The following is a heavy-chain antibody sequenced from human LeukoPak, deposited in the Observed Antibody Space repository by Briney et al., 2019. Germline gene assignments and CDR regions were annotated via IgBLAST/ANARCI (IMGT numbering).Heavy chain of an antibody. J-gene: IGHJ3*02. Sequence: GGSLRLSCAASGFTFSSYWMHWVRQAPGKGLVWVSRINSDGSSTNYADSVKGRFTISRDNAKNTLYLQMNSLRAEDTAVYYCVSLNRGVGYCSGGSCYRPDAPDIWGQGTMVTVSS. CDR1: GFTFSSYW. CDR2: INSDGSST. D-gene: IGHD2-15*01. CDR3: VSLNRGVGYCSGGSCYRPDAPDI. V-gene: IGHV3-74*01.